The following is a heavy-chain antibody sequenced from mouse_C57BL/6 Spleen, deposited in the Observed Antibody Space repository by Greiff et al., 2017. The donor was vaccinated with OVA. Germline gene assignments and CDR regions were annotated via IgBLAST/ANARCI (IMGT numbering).Heavy chain of an antibody. Sequence: QVQLQQPGAELVKPGASVKMSCKASGYTFTSYWITWVKQRPGQGLEWIGDIYPGSGSTNYNEKFKSKATLTVDTSSSTAYMQLSSLTSEESAVYYCASEGNAAGWYFDVWGKGTTVTVSS. J-gene: IGHJ1*03. CDR2: IYPGSGST. CDR3: ASEGNAAGWYFDV. V-gene: IGHV1-55*01. CDR1: GYTFTSYW.